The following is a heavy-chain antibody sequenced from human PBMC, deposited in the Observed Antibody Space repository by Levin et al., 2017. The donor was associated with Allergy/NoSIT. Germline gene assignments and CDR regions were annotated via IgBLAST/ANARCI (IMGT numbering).Heavy chain of an antibody. CDR3: ARHPRGGRYYYGSGPSLDY. CDR2: MNPNSGNT. Sequence: GESLKISCKASGYTFTSYDINWVRQATGQGLEWMGWMNPNSGNTGYAQKFQGRVTMTRNTSISTAYMELSSLRSEDTAVYYCARHPRGGRYYYGSGPSLDYWGQGTLVTVSS. J-gene: IGHJ4*02. V-gene: IGHV1-8*01. CDR1: GYTFTSYD. D-gene: IGHD3-10*01.